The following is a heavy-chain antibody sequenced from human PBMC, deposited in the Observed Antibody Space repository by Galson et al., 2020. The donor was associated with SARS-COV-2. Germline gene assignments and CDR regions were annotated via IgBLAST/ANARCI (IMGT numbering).Heavy chain of an antibody. CDR2: IGTAGDT. J-gene: IGHJ3*02. CDR1: GFTFSSYD. Sequence: GGSLRFSCAASGFTFSSYDMHWVRQATGKGLEWVSAIGTAGDTYYPGSVKGRFTISRENAKNSLYLQMNSLRAGDTAVYYCARATVYYDFWSGSSDAFDIWGQGTMVTVSS. V-gene: IGHV3-13*01. D-gene: IGHD3-3*01. CDR3: ARATVYYDFWSGSSDAFDI.